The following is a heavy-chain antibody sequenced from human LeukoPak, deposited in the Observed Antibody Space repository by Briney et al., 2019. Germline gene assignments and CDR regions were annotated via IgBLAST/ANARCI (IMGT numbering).Heavy chain of an antibody. CDR1: GYTFTNYG. CDR3: ARSLYYGDYEGY. Sequence: ASVKVSCKASGYTFTNYGISWVRQAPGQGLEWMGWISAYNGNTNYAQKLQGRVTMTTDTSTSTAYMELRSLRSDDTAVYYCARSLYYGDYEGYWGQGTLVTVSS. D-gene: IGHD4-17*01. CDR2: ISAYNGNT. V-gene: IGHV1-18*01. J-gene: IGHJ4*02.